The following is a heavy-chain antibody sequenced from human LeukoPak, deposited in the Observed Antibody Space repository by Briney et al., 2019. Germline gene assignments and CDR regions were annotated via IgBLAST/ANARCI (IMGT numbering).Heavy chain of an antibody. CDR3: ARDPGDY. V-gene: IGHV4-39*07. J-gene: IGHJ4*02. CDR2: IYYSGST. Sequence: WVRQAPGKGLEWIGSIYYSGSTYYNPSLKSRDTISVDTSKNQFSLKLSSVTAADTAVYYCARDPGDYWGQGTLVTVSS.